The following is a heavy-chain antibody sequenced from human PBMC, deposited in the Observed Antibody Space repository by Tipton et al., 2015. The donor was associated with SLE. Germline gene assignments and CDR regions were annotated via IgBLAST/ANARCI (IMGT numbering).Heavy chain of an antibody. D-gene: IGHD3-10*01. V-gene: IGHV3-30*02. CDR1: GFTFSSYG. CDR3: AKDRDRRYYYGMDV. Sequence: GSLRLSCAASGFTFSSYGMHWVRQAPGKGLEWVAFIRYDGSNKYYADSVKGRFTISRDNSKNTLYLQMNSLRAEDTAVYYCAKDRDRRYYYGMDVWGQGTTVTVSS. CDR2: IRYDGSNK. J-gene: IGHJ6*02.